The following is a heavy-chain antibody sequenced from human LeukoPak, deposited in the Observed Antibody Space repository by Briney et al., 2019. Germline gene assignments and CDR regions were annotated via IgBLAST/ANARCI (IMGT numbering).Heavy chain of an antibody. CDR1: GGSISSGAYY. D-gene: IGHD3-3*01. CDR3: ARGRTIFGVVMLDY. V-gene: IGHV4-61*08. J-gene: IGHJ4*02. CDR2: IYYSGST. Sequence: PSETLSLTCTVSGGSISSGAYYWSWIRQHPGKGLEWIGYIYYSGSTNYNPSLKSRVTISVDTSKNQLSLKLSSVTAADTAVYYCARGRTIFGVVMLDYWGQGTLVTVSS.